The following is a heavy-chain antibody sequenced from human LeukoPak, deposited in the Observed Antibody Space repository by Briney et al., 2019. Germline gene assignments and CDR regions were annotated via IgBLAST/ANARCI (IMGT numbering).Heavy chain of an antibody. CDR2: MSHTGAT. D-gene: IGHD3-22*01. Sequence: SETLSLTCAVFGGSFSGYYWSWIRRSPEKGLEWIGEMSHTGATNYNPSLKSRVTVSVDTSKNQFSLKLSSVTAADTAVYYCARGTLYYYDSSGYYPYWGQGTLVTVSS. J-gene: IGHJ4*02. V-gene: IGHV4-34*01. CDR3: ARGTLYYYDSSGYYPY. CDR1: GGSFSGYY.